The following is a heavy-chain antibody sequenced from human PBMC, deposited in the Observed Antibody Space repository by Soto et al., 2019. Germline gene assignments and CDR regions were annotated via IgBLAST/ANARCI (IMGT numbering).Heavy chain of an antibody. CDR2: ITTRRTYT. Sequence: QVLLVESGGGLVKAGGSLRLSCAASGFIFSDYYMSWVRQTPGKGLEWVSYITTRRTYTNYADSVKGRFTISREKPKNSLYLQMDSLRVEDTAVYYCARDLAWKRGKVGRYYYGMDVWGQGTTVTVSS. D-gene: IGHD1-1*01. CDR1: GFIFSDYY. CDR3: ARDLAWKRGKVGRYYYGMDV. V-gene: IGHV3-11*06. J-gene: IGHJ6*02.